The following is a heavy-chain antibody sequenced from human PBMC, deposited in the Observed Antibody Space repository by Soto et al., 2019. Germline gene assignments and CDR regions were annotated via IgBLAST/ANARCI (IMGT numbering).Heavy chain of an antibody. Sequence: VQLVQSGAEVKRPGSSVKVSCKASGDTFTFYSINWVRQAPGLGLEWMGRINPILSMSNYAQRFQGRVTMTADKSTSTAYMERSSLRSEDTAIYYCASSYGSGYRAFDYWGQGALVTVSS. J-gene: IGHJ4*02. CDR2: INPILSMS. D-gene: IGHD3-10*01. CDR3: ASSYGSGYRAFDY. CDR1: GDTFTFYS. V-gene: IGHV1-69*02.